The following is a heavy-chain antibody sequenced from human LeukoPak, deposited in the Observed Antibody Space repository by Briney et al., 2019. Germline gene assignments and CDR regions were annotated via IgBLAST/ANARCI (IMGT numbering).Heavy chain of an antibody. D-gene: IGHD3-10*01. J-gene: IGHJ4*02. Sequence: PGGSLRLSCAASGFXFSGFWINWVRQAPGKGLEWVANIKEDGSEKNYVDSVKGRFTISRDNAKNSLYLQMNSLRAEDTAVYYCVRGGLSHWGQGALVTVSS. V-gene: IGHV3-7*05. CDR1: GFXFSGFW. CDR3: VRGGLSH. CDR2: IKEDGSEK.